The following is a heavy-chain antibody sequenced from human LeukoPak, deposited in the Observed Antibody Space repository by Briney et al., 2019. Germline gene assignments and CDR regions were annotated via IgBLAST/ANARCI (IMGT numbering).Heavy chain of an antibody. V-gene: IGHV1-2*02. CDR2: INPNNGGT. CDR3: ERDLDREGYCSGGSCYSAFDI. J-gene: IGHJ3*02. CDR1: GYTFTRYY. Sequence: ASVKVSCKASGYTFTRYYMHWVRQAPGQGLEWMGWINPNNGGTNYAQKFQGRVTMTRDTSISTAYMELSRLRSDDTAVYYCERDLDREGYCSGGSCYSAFDIWGQGTMVTVSS. D-gene: IGHD2-15*01.